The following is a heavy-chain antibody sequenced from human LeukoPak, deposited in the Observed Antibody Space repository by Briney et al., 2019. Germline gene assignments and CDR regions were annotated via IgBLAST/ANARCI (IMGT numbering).Heavy chain of an antibody. Sequence: SETLSLTCSVSGDSINSYFWAWIRQPPGKGLEWIGYIYYTGTTKYNPSLKSRVSISVDTSKNQFSLKLSSVTAADTAVYYCARVGDYGDSDYYYYYYMDVWGKGTTVTVSS. D-gene: IGHD4-17*01. CDR3: ARVGDYGDSDYYYYYYMDV. V-gene: IGHV4-59*12. CDR1: GDSINSYF. J-gene: IGHJ6*03. CDR2: IYYTGTT.